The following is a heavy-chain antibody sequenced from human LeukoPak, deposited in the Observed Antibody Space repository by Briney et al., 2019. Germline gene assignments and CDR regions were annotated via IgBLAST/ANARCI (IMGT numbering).Heavy chain of an antibody. CDR1: GFTFSSYW. CDR3: AREPVYSSGWYDY. J-gene: IGHJ4*02. CDR2: INSDGSST. D-gene: IGHD6-19*01. Sequence: PGGSLRLSCAASGFTFSSYWMHWVRQAPGMGLVWVSRINSDGSSTSYADSVKGRFTISRDNAKNTLYLQMNSLRAEDTAVYYCAREPVYSSGWYDYWGQGTLVTVSS. V-gene: IGHV3-74*01.